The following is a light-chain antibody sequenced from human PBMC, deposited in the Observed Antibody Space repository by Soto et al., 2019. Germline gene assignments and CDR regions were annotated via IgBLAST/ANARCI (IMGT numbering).Light chain of an antibody. CDR1: QGISSY. CDR2: KAS. CDR3: QQYISYRA. Sequence: DIQITQSPSSLSASVGDRVTITCRASQGISSYLAWYQQKPGRAPKLLISKASILESGVPSRFSGSGSGTDFTLTINGLQPDDFAIYYCQQYISYRAFGQGTKVDIK. J-gene: IGKJ1*01. V-gene: IGKV1-5*03.